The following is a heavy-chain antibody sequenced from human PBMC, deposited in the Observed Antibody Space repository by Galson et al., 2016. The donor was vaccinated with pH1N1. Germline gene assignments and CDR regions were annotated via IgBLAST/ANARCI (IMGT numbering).Heavy chain of an antibody. D-gene: IGHD3-10*01. V-gene: IGHV3-9*01. CDR2: ISWNSGSI. Sequence: SLRLSCAASGFTFDDYAMHWVRQAPGKGLEWVSRISWNSGSIGYADSVKGRFTISRDNAKNSLYLRMNSLRAEDTALYYCAKDRNFYGSGPQDYWGQGTLV. CDR3: AKDRNFYGSGPQDY. J-gene: IGHJ4*02. CDR1: GFTFDDYA.